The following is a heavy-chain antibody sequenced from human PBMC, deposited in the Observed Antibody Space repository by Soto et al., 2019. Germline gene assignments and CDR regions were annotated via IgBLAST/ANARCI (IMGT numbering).Heavy chain of an antibody. V-gene: IGHV4-39*01. D-gene: IGHD1-1*01. CDR3: ARMPIVGTTPYYFDS. CDR1: GASITYSSYY. Sequence: QLQLQESGPGLVKPSETLSLTCTVSGASITYSSYYWGWVRQPPGKGLEWIAYVYYSGSTYYNPSLKSPVTISLDTSENLFSLSLTSVTAADTAVYYWARMPIVGTTPYYFDSWGPGTLVTVSS. CDR2: VYYSGST. J-gene: IGHJ4*02.